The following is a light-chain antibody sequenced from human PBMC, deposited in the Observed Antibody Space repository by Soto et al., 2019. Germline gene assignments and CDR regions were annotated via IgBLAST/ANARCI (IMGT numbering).Light chain of an antibody. CDR1: QSVSSSY. J-gene: IGKJ1*01. CDR3: QQYGSSPT. CDR2: SAS. V-gene: IGKV3-20*01. Sequence: EIVLTQSPGTLSLSPGERATLPCRASQSVSSSYLAWYQQRPGQAPRLLIYSASRRATVIPDRFSGSGSGTDFTLTISRLEAEDFAVYFCQQYGSSPTFGQGTKVEMK.